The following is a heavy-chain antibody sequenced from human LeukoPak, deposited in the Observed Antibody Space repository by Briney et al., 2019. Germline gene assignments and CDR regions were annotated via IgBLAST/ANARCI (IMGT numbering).Heavy chain of an antibody. V-gene: IGHV3-21*01. CDR2: ISSSSSYI. CDR3: AREDASAFDI. J-gene: IGHJ3*02. Sequence: GGSLRLSCAASGFTFSSYSMNWVRQAPGKGLEWVSSISSSSSYIYYADSIKGRFTISRDNAKNSLFLQMNTLRAEDTAVYYCAREDASAFDIWGQGTMVTVSS. CDR1: GFTFSSYS.